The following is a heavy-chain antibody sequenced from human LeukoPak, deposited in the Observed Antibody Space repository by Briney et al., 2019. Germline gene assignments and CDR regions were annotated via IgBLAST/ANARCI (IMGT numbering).Heavy chain of an antibody. D-gene: IGHD1-26*01. CDR1: GFTFSSYS. CDR3: AGSRGSSGSYPFDY. V-gene: IGHV3-48*01. Sequence: PGGSLRLSCAASGFTFSSYSMNWVRQAPGKGLEWVSHISSSSSTIYYAGSVKGRFTISRDNAKNSLFLQMNSLRAEDTAVYYCAGSRGSSGSYPFDYWGKGTLVTVSS. J-gene: IGHJ4*02. CDR2: ISSSSSTI.